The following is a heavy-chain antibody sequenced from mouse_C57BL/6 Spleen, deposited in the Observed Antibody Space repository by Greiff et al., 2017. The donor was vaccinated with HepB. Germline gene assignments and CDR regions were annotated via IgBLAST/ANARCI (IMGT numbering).Heavy chain of an antibody. D-gene: IGHD1-1*01. Sequence: VQLQQSGTVLARPGASVKMSCKTSGYTFTSYWMHWVKQRPGQGLEWIGAIYPGNSDNSYNQKFKGKAKLTAVTSASTAYMELSSLTNEDSAVYYCARWDYGSSFFDYWGQGTTRTVSS. V-gene: IGHV1-5*01. CDR2: IYPGNSDN. CDR3: ARWDYGSSFFDY. J-gene: IGHJ2*01. CDR1: GYTFTSYW.